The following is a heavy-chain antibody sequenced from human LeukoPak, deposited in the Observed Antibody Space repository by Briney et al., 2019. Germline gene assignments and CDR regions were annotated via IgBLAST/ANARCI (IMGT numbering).Heavy chain of an antibody. Sequence: SETLSLTCTVSGVSTTSSNHFWGWIRQPPGKGLEWIGTIYYSGRPFYNLSLKSRVTISVDASKNQFSLQLNSVAAADTAVYYCASAGARYSDTGGLYAFDFWGRGTMVTVSS. J-gene: IGHJ3*01. CDR3: ASAGARYSDTGGLYAFDF. V-gene: IGHV4-39*01. CDR2: IYYSGRP. D-gene: IGHD2-8*02. CDR1: GVSTTSSNHF.